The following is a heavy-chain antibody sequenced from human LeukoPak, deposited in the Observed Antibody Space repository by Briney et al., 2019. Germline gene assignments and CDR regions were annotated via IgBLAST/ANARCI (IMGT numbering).Heavy chain of an antibody. CDR1: GFTFSSYG. D-gene: IGHD5-12*01. V-gene: IGHV3-30*02. Sequence: HTGGSLRLSCAASGFTFSSYGMHWVRQAPGKGLEWVAFIRSDGSIKYYADSVKGRFTISRDNSKNTLYLQMNSLRAEDTAVYYCAKVYSGNNYDDLGGWGQGTLVTVSS. CDR2: IRSDGSIK. CDR3: AKVYSGNNYDDLGG. J-gene: IGHJ4*02.